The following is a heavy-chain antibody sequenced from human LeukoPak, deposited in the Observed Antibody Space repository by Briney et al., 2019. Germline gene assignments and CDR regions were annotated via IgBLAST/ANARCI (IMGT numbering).Heavy chain of an antibody. CDR3: ALTGTTVTTFRP. V-gene: IGHV1-69*05. D-gene: IGHD4-17*01. CDR1: GGTFSSYA. Sequence: ASVKVSCKASGGTFSSYAISWVRQAPGQGLEWMGGIIPIFGTANYAQKFQGRVTITTDEPTSTAYMELSSLRSEDTAVYYCALTGTTVTTFRPWGQGTLVTVSS. J-gene: IGHJ4*02. CDR2: IIPIFGTA.